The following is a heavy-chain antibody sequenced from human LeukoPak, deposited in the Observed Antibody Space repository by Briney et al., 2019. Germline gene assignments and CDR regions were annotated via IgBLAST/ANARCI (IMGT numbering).Heavy chain of an antibody. D-gene: IGHD2-2*01. CDR2: ISAYNGNT. CDR3: ARSLGYCSSTSCPYWYFDL. V-gene: IGHV1-18*01. J-gene: IGHJ2*01. CDR1: GYTFTSYG. Sequence: ASVKVSCKASGYTFTSYGISWVRQAPGQGLKWMGWISAYNGNTNYAQKLQGRVTMTTDTSTSTAYMELRSLRSDDTAVYYCARSLGYCSSTSCPYWYFDLWGRGTLVTVSS.